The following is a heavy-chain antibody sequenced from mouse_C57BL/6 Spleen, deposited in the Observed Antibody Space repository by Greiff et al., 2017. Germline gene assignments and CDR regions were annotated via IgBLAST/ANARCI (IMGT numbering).Heavy chain of an antibody. V-gene: IGHV5-4*01. Sequence: DVKLVESGGGLVKPGGSLKLSCAASGFTFSSYAMSWVRQTPEKRLEWVATISDGGSYTYYPDNVKGRFTISRDNAKNNLYLQMSHLKSEDTAMYYCARDADYEDMDYWGQGTSVTVSS. CDR1: GFTFSSYA. CDR2: ISDGGSYT. J-gene: IGHJ4*01. CDR3: ARDADYEDMDY.